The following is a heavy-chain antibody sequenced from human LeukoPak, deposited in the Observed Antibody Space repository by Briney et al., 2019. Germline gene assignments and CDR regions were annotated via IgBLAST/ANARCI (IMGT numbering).Heavy chain of an antibody. CDR3: AREGGWLQSYYFDY. Sequence: GGSLRLSCAASGFTFSSHSMNWVRQAPGKGLEWVSYISSSSSTIYYADSVKGRFTISRDNAKNSLYLQMNSLRAEDTAVYYCAREGGWLQSYYFDYWGQGTLVTVSS. D-gene: IGHD5-24*01. CDR1: GFTFSSHS. J-gene: IGHJ4*02. V-gene: IGHV3-48*01. CDR2: ISSSSSTI.